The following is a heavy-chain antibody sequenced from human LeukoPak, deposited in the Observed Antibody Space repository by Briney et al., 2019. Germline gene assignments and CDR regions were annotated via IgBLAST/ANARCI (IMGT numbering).Heavy chain of an antibody. CDR2: IYTSGST. D-gene: IGHD6-6*01. J-gene: IGHJ6*02. CDR1: GGSISSYY. CDR3: ARAAYSSSYYYYGMDV. Sequence: SETLSLTCTVSGGSISSYYWSWIRQPAGKGLEWIGRIYTSGSTNYNPSLKSRVTMSVDTSKNQFSLKLSSVTAADTAVYYCARAAYSSSYYYYGMDVWGQGTTDTVSS. V-gene: IGHV4-4*07.